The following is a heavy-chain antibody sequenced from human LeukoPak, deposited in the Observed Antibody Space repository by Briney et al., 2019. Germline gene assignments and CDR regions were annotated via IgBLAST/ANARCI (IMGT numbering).Heavy chain of an antibody. D-gene: IGHD3-16*01. CDR2: INPNSGGT. J-gene: IGHJ4*02. V-gene: IGHV1-2*06. Sequence: ASVKVSCKASGYTFTSYDINWVRQATGQGLEWMGRINPNSGGTNYAQKFQGRVTMTRDTSISTAYMELSRLRSDDTAVYYCARGGSKDYDYVWGSYPEYYFDYWGQGTLVTVSS. CDR1: GYTFTSYD. CDR3: ARGGSKDYDYVWGSYPEYYFDY.